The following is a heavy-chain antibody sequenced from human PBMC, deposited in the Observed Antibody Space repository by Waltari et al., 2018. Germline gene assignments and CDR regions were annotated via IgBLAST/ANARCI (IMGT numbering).Heavy chain of an antibody. J-gene: IGHJ4*02. Sequence: QVQMVQSGAELKKPGAAVMVSCKASGYSFTSCGISWVRQAPGQGLEWMGWIQTSNGDTNYPQKFQGRVTMTTDRSTSTVYMKLRGLRSDDTAVYYCVKDNWNNFEYWGQGTPVTVSS. V-gene: IGHV1-18*01. CDR1: GYSFTSCG. D-gene: IGHD1-20*01. CDR3: VKDNWNNFEY. CDR2: IQTSNGDT.